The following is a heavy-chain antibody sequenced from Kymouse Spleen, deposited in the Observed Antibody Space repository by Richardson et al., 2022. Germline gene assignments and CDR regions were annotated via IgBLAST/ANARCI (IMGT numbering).Heavy chain of an antibody. CDR2: INHSGST. J-gene: IGHJ5*02. Sequence: QVQLQQWGAGLLKPSETLSLTCAVYGGSFSGYYWSWIRQPPGKGLEWIGEINHSGSTNYNPSLKSRVTISVDTSKNQFSLKLSSVTAADTAVYYCARGGGITGTTGDNWFDPWGQGTLVTVSS. CDR1: GGSFSGYY. D-gene: IGHD1-7*01. CDR3: ARGGGITGTTGDNWFDP. V-gene: IGHV4-34*01.